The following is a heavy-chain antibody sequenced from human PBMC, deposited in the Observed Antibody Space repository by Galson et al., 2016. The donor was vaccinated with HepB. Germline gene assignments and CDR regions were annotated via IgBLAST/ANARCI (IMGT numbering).Heavy chain of an antibody. CDR2: ITGSGNKT. J-gene: IGHJ4*02. V-gene: IGHV3-23*01. D-gene: IGHD5-12*01. Sequence: SLRLSCAASGFALSNYSMSWVRQAPGEGLEWVSEITGSGNKTYYADSVKGRFTISRDNSKNTLFVQMSSLRAEDTAVYYCAKLGLTVATFHYWGQGTLVTVSS. CDR1: GFALSNYS. CDR3: AKLGLTVATFHY.